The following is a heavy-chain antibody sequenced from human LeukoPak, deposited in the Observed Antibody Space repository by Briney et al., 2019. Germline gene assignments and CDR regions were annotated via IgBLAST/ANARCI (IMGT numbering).Heavy chain of an antibody. J-gene: IGHJ3*02. CDR2: IEEDGSEK. V-gene: IGHV3-7*01. CDR1: GFSLSSYW. D-gene: IGHD3-10*01. Sequence: QAGGSLRLSCAASGFSLSSYWMSWVRLAPGKGLEWVADIEEDGSEKYYVDSVKGRFTISRDNSKNTLYLQMNSLRAEDTAVYYCAKDSILLWFGDAFDIWGQGTMVTVSS. CDR3: AKDSILLWFGDAFDI.